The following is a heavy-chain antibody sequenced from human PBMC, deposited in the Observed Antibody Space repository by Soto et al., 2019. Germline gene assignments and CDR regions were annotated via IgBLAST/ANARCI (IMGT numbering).Heavy chain of an antibody. Sequence: PSETLSLTCTVSGSSISSYYWSWIRQPPGKGLEWIGYFYYSGSTNYNPSLKSRVTISVDTSKNQFSLKLSSVTAADTAVYYCARDLLVGESDYWGQGTLVTVSS. D-gene: IGHD3-10*01. CDR1: GSSISSYY. V-gene: IGHV4-59*01. CDR3: ARDLLVGESDY. J-gene: IGHJ4*02. CDR2: FYYSGST.